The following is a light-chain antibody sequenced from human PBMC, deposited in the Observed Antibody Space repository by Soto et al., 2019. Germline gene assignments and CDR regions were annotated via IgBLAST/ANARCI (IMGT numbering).Light chain of an antibody. CDR1: QSVSSSY. CDR3: QQYGSSSFT. V-gene: IGKV3-20*01. CDR2: ATS. Sequence: EIVLTQSPGTLSSSSGERATLSCRASQSVSSSYLAWYQQKPGQAHRLLVYATSRRAPGITDRFSGSVCGTYFTLTISRREPEDFAVYYCQQYGSSSFTFGQGTKLEIK. J-gene: IGKJ2*01.